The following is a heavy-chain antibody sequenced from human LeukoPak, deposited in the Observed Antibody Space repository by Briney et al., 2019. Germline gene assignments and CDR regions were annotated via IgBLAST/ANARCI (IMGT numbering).Heavy chain of an antibody. J-gene: IGHJ4*02. CDR2: ISSNGGST. Sequence: PGGSLRLSCAAFGFTFSSYAMHWVRQAPGKGLEYVSAISSNGGSTYYANSVKGRFTISRDNSKNTLYLQMGSLRAEDMAVYYCARAKFPGVSSGYYPFDYWGQGTLVTVSS. D-gene: IGHD3-22*01. CDR1: GFTFSSYA. CDR3: ARAKFPGVSSGYYPFDY. V-gene: IGHV3-64*01.